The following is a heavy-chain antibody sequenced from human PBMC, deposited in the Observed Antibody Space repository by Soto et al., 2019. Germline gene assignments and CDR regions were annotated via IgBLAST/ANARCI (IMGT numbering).Heavy chain of an antibody. D-gene: IGHD6-19*01. Sequence: VQLVESGGGLVQPRGSLRLSCAASGFSFSSFWMNWVRQAPGKGLEWVAIIKKDGSEKLYVESVKGRFTISRDNARNSLYLEMNSLRPEVTAVYYCVAGSGWLPDFWGQGTLVTVSS. CDR1: GFSFSSFW. CDR2: IKKDGSEK. V-gene: IGHV3-7*01. J-gene: IGHJ4*02. CDR3: VAGSGWLPDF.